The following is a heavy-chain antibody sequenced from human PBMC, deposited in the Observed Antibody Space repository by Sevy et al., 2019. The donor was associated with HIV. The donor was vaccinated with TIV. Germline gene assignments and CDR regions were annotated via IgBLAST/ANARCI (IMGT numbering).Heavy chain of an antibody. D-gene: IGHD2-15*01. CDR1: GFTFNNDE. CDR3: ARDSYCYGGGCVEYFQH. Sequence: GGYLRLSCAASGFTFNNDEMYWVRQAPGKGLEWVSFISTSGSTTYYADSVKGRFTISRDNAKKSLYLQMNSLRAEDTAVYYCARDSYCYGGGCVEYFQHWGQGTLVTVSS. V-gene: IGHV3-48*03. J-gene: IGHJ1*01. CDR2: ISTSGSTT.